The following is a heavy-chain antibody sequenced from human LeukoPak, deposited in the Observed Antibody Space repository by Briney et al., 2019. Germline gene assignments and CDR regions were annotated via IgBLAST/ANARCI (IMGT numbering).Heavy chain of an antibody. CDR2: ISGSGGST. Sequence: SWVRQAPGKGLEWVSAISGSGGSTYYADSVKGRFTISRDNSKNTLYLQMNSLRAEDTAVYYCAKDPPSPSLGELKYYFDYWGQGTLVTVSS. J-gene: IGHJ4*02. CDR3: AKDPPSPSLGELKYYFDY. D-gene: IGHD3-16*01. V-gene: IGHV3-23*01.